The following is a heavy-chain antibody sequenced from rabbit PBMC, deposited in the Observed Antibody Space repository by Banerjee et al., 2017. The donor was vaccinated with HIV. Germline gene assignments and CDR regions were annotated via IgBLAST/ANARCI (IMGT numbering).Heavy chain of an antibody. D-gene: IGHD8-1*01. V-gene: IGHV1S40*01. CDR1: GFSFSSRYY. CDR2: IYAGGGAST. J-gene: IGHJ3*01. CDR3: ARDAGTSYFGL. Sequence: QSLEESGGDLVKPGASLTLTCAASGFSFSSRYYMCWVRQAPGKGLEWIGCIYAGGGASTYYANWAKGRSTISKTSSTTVTLQMTSLTAADTATYFCARDAGTSYFGLWGQGTLVTV.